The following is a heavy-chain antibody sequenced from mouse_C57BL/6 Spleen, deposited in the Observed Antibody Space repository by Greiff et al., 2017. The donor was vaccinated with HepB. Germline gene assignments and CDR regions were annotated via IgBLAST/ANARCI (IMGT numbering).Heavy chain of an antibody. J-gene: IGHJ3*01. D-gene: IGHD6-1*01. CDR1: GFSLTSYG. V-gene: IGHV2-6*03. CDR3: ARDEGSEGAFAY. Sequence: VQRVESGPGLVAPSQSLSITCTVSGFSLTSYGVHWVRQPPGKGLEWLVVIWSDGSTTYNSALISRLSISKDNSKSQVFLKMNSLQTDDTAVYYCARDEGSEGAFAYWGQGTLVTVSA. CDR2: IWSDGST.